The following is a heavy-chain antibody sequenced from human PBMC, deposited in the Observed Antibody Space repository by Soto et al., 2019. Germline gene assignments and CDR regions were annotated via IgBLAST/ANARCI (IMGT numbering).Heavy chain of an antibody. J-gene: IGHJ4*02. CDR2: ISKDGSVK. CDR1: GFTFSSYG. D-gene: IGHD2-8*02. CDR3: TGEVASGY. V-gene: IGHV3-30*03. Sequence: QVQLVESGGGVVQPGRSLRLSCAASGFTFSSYGMHWVRQAPGKGLEWVAVISKDGSVKYYADSVKGRFTISRDNSQNTLYLQRNSLGAEDTAVYYCTGEVASGYWGQGTLVTVSS.